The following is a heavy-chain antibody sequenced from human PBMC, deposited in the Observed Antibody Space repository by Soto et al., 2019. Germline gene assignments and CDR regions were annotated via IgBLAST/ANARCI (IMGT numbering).Heavy chain of an antibody. J-gene: IGHJ6*02. CDR2: IYYTGST. CDR1: DGSVSSESHY. V-gene: IGHV4-61*01. CDR3: ARDQYDFRSGSYYYAMEV. D-gene: IGHD3-3*01. Sequence: QVQLQESGPGLVKPSETLSLTCTVSDGSVSSESHYWSWIRQTPGKGLEWIGYIYYTGSTNYNPSLKGRVTMSVDTSRVQVALRLRSVTRADTAVYYCARDQYDFRSGSYYYAMEVWGQGTKVTVSS.